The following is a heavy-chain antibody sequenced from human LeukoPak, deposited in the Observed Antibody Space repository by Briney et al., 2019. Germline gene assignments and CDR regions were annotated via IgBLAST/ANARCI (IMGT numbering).Heavy chain of an antibody. Sequence: GASVKVSCKASGGTFSSYAISWVRQAPGQGLEWMGRIIPIFGTANYAQKFRGRVTITTDESTSTAYMELSSLRSEDTAVYYCASGEPNWNYVLMDVWGKGTTVTVSS. D-gene: IGHD1-7*01. CDR1: GGTFSSYA. CDR2: IIPIFGTA. V-gene: IGHV1-69*05. CDR3: ASGEPNWNYVLMDV. J-gene: IGHJ6*03.